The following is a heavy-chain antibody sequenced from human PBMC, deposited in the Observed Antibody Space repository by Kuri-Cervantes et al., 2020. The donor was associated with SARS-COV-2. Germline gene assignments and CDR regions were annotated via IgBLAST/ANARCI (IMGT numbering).Heavy chain of an antibody. CDR3: ARDHSQPLFLLDYYYYMDV. J-gene: IGHJ6*03. D-gene: IGHD2-2*01. CDR1: GYTFTGYY. CDR2: INPNSGGT. V-gene: IGHV1-2*02. Sequence: ASVKVSCKASGYTFTGYYMHWVRQAPGQGLEWMGWINPNSGGTNYAQKFQGRVTMTRDTSISTAYMELSRLRSDDTAVYYCARDHSQPLFLLDYYYYMDVWGKGTTVTVSS.